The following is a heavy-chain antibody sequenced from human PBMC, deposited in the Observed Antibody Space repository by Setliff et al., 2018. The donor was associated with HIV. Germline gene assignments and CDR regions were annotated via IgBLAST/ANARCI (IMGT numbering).Heavy chain of an antibody. CDR1: GGSISTSNW. V-gene: IGHV4-28*01. J-gene: IGHJ4*02. CDR3: ARQRHGGAGAHDY. Sequence: SETLSLTCTVSGGSISTSNWWGWIRQTPGKGLEWIGYIYYSGSTYYNPSLKSRVTISVDTSKNQFSLKLSSVTAADTAVYYCARQRHGGAGAHDYGGQGTLVTVSS. CDR2: IYYSGST. D-gene: IGHD3-16*01.